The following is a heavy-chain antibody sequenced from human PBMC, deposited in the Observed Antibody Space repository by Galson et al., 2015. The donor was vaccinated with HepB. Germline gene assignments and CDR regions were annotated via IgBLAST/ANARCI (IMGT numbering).Heavy chain of an antibody. CDR2: ISAYNGNT. Sequence: SVKVSCKASGYTFTSYGISWVRQAPGQGLEWMGWISAYNGNTNYAQKLQGRVTMTTDTSTSTAYMELRSLRSDDTAVYYCAREYYDFWSGSAPFDYWGQGTLVTVSS. V-gene: IGHV1-18*01. CDR1: GYTFTSYG. CDR3: AREYYDFWSGSAPFDY. J-gene: IGHJ4*02. D-gene: IGHD3-3*01.